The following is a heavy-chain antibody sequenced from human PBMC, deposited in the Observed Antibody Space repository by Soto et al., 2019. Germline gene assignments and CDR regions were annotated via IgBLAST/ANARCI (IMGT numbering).Heavy chain of an antibody. V-gene: IGHV1-24*01. CDR2: FDPEDGET. J-gene: IGHJ3*02. CDR1: GYTLNELS. D-gene: IGHD5-12*01. CDR3: ATARVSDIVATIVAFDI. Sequence: ASVKVSCKVSGYTLNELSMHWARQAPGKGLEWMGGFDPEDGETIYAQKFQGRVTMTEDTSTDTAYMELSSLRSEDTAVYYCATARVSDIVATIVAFDIWGQGTMVTVSS.